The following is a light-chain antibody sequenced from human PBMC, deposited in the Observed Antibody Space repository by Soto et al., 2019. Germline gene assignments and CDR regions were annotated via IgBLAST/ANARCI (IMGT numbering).Light chain of an antibody. CDR1: QNIDTW. Sequence: DIQMTQSSSTLSASIGDRITISCRASQNIDTWLAWYQQRPGEAPKLLIYTASNLENGVPSRFSGSGSGTAFTLTISSLQPEDFATYYCQQYSDSSRSFGQGTQVE. CDR2: TAS. CDR3: QQYSDSSRS. J-gene: IGKJ1*01. V-gene: IGKV1-5*03.